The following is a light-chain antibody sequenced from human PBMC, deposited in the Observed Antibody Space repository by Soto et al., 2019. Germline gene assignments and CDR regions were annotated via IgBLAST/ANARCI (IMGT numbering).Light chain of an antibody. V-gene: IGKV2-28*01. CDR2: LGS. CDR3: MQALQTSWT. Sequence: TQSPGSLAVSLGERATINCKSSQSVLYSSNNMNYLAWYLQKPGQSPQLLIYLGSNRASGVPDRFSGSGSGTDFTLKISRVEAEDVGVYYCMQALQTSWTFGQGTKVDI. CDR1: QSVLYSSNNMNY. J-gene: IGKJ1*01.